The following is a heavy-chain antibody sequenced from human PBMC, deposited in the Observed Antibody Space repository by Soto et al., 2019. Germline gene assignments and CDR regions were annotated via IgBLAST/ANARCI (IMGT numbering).Heavy chain of an antibody. V-gene: IGHV3-21*01. Sequence: EVQLVESGGGLVKPGGSLRLSCAASGFTFSSYSMNWVRQAPGKGLEWVSSISSSSSYIYYADSVKGRFTISRDNAKNSLYLQMNSLRAEDTAVYYCARDNRAAMGRFDYWGQGTLVTVS. CDR1: GFTFSSYS. CDR3: ARDNRAAMGRFDY. D-gene: IGHD5-18*01. CDR2: ISSSSSYI. J-gene: IGHJ4*02.